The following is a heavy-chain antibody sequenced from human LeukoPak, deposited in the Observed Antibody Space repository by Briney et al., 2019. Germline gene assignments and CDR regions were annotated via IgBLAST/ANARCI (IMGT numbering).Heavy chain of an antibody. CDR1: GFTFSSYS. CDR3: AKDRLRYCSGGSCYSPVDY. V-gene: IGHV3-21*04. D-gene: IGHD2-15*01. J-gene: IGHJ4*02. Sequence: TGGSLRLSCAASGFTFSSYSMNWVRQAPGKGLEWVSSISSSSSYIYYADSVKGRFTISRDNAKNTLYLQMNSLRVEDTAVYYCAKDRLRYCSGGSCYSPVDYWGQGTLVTVSS. CDR2: ISSSSSYI.